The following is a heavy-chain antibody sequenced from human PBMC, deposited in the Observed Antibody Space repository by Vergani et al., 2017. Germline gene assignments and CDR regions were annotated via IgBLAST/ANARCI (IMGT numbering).Heavy chain of an antibody. CDR1: GFAFSRYA. CDR3: AKGTMVRGALDY. D-gene: IGHD3-10*01. CDR2: LTASGSGI. Sequence: EVQLLESGGRLVQPGGSLRLSCVASGFAFSRYAMSWVRQAPGKGLEWVSGLTASGSGISYADSVRGRFTISRDNSKNTLFLQMDSLRAEDTAVYYCAKGTMVRGALDYWGQGTLVTVSS. V-gene: IGHV3-23*01. J-gene: IGHJ4*02.